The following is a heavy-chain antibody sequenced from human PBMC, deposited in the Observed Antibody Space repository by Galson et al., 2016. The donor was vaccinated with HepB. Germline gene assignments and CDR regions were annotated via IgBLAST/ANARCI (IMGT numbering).Heavy chain of an antibody. CDR3: AGPRREYCSGGSCYRPTPQDAFDV. CDR2: FYYTGNT. D-gene: IGHD2-15*01. J-gene: IGHJ3*01. CDR1: GGSISRSDYY. V-gene: IGHV4-39*01. Sequence: ETLSLTCTVSGGSISRSDYYWGWIRQSPGKGLEWNGRFYYTGNTYYNPSLRSRLNIAADKAQNQFSLNLASVTAADTAVYYCAGPRREYCSGGSCYRPTPQDAFDVWGRGTMVTVSA.